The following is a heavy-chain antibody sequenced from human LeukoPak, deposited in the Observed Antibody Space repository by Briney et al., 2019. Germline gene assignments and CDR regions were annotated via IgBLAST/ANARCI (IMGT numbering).Heavy chain of an antibody. CDR1: GGSISSYS. Sequence: PSETLSLTCTVSGGSISSYSWSWIRQPAGKRLEWIGRIYTSGSTNYNPSLKSRVTMSVDTSKNQFSLKLSSVTAADTAVYYCARDSPRYCSGGSCYSYMSAFDIWGQGTMVTVSS. CDR3: ARDSPRYCSGGSCYSYMSAFDI. CDR2: IYTSGST. D-gene: IGHD2-15*01. J-gene: IGHJ3*02. V-gene: IGHV4-4*07.